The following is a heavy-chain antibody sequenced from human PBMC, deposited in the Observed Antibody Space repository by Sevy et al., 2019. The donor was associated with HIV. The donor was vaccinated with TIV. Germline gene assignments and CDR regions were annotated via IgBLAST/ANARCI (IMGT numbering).Heavy chain of an antibody. Sequence: GGSLRLSCSVSGFTFNTYSFHWVRQAPGIGLEWVSVISSDGVNKYYADSVRGRFTISRDNSKSTLYLQMNNLRAGDTGVYYCARGGILVEGDDRTTPFDFWGQGTLVTVSS. CDR2: ISSDGVNK. V-gene: IGHV3-30-3*01. J-gene: IGHJ4*02. D-gene: IGHD2-15*01. CDR1: GFTFNTYS. CDR3: ARGGILVEGDDRTTPFDF.